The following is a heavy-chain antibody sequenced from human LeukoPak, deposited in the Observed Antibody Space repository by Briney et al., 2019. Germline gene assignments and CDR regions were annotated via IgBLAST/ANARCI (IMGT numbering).Heavy chain of an antibody. CDR2: IRRKTYGGTT. D-gene: IGHD2-15*01. J-gene: IGHJ5*02. CDR3: TRVATRIVVVPAAKGFDP. Sequence: GGSLRLSCTASGFTFGEYAMSWFRQAPGKGLEWVGFIRRKTYGGTTEYAASVKGRFTISRDDSDTIAYLQMNSLKIEDTAVYYRTRVATRIVVVPAAKGFDPWGQGTLVTVSS. CDR1: GFTFGEYA. V-gene: IGHV3-49*03.